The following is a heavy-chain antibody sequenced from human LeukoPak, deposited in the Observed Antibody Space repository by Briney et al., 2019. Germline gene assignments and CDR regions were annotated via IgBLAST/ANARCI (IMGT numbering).Heavy chain of an antibody. V-gene: IGHV1-2*02. J-gene: IGHJ5*02. CDR1: GYTFTNYY. CDR3: ARDRYSSGWYIFDP. CDR2: INPKSGGT. Sequence: ASVKASCKASGYTFTNYYMHWVRQAPGQGLEWLGWINPKSGGTNYALKFQGRVTMTRDTSINTAYMELSRLTSDDTGVYYCARDRYSSGWYIFDPWGQGTLVTVSS. D-gene: IGHD6-19*01.